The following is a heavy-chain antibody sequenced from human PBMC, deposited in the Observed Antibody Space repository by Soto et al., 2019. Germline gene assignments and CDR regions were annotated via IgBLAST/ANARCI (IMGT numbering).Heavy chain of an antibody. Sequence: SETLSLTCSVSGGSMVAFYGSWIRQSPRKGLEWIGYIYYSGNTNYNPSLKSRVTISVETSKDQFSLRLSSVTAADSAVYYCARGVYDYWSGYYAGSGLDVWGQGTTVTVSS. CDR2: IYYSGNT. V-gene: IGHV4-59*01. CDR1: GGSMVAFY. J-gene: IGHJ6*02. D-gene: IGHD3-3*01. CDR3: ARGVYDYWSGYYAGSGLDV.